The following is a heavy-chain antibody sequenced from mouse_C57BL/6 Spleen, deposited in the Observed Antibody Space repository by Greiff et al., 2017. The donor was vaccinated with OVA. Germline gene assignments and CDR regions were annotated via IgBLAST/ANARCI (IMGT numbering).Heavy chain of an antibody. CDR1: GYTFTSYW. V-gene: IGHV1-69*01. CDR3: ARGPYGSSYGWYFDV. J-gene: IGHJ1*03. CDR2: IDPSDSYT. Sequence: QVQLQQPGAELVMPGASVKLSCKASGYTFTSYWMHWVKQRPGQGLEWIGEIDPSDSYTNYNQKFKGKSTLTVDKSSSTAYMQLSSLTSEDSAVXYCARGPYGSSYGWYFDVWGTGTTVTVSS. D-gene: IGHD1-1*01.